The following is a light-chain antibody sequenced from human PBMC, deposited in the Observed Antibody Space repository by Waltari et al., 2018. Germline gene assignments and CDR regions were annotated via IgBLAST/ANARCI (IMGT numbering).Light chain of an antibody. CDR2: VAS. CDR3: QQYVGWPPTLT. V-gene: IGKV3-15*01. Sequence: RATQGVMSNLAGYQPKPGQAPRLPIYVASTRATCIPVRFSGSGSGTEFTLTISSLQSEDFAVYYCQQYVGWPPTLTFGGGTKVEIK. J-gene: IGKJ4*01. CDR1: QGVMSN.